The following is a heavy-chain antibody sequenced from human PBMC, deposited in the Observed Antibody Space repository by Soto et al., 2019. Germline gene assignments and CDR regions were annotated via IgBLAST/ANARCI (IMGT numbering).Heavy chain of an antibody. CDR1: GFTFSSYV. J-gene: IGHJ6*02. CDR2: ISGSGGST. D-gene: IGHD6-13*01. CDR3: AKRRSSSGYYYGMDV. Sequence: EVQLLESGGGLVQPGGSLRLSCAASGFTFSSYVMSWVRQAPGKGLEWVSAISGSGGSTYYADSVKGRFTISRDNSKNTLYLQMNSLRAEDTAVYYCAKRRSSSGYYYGMDVWGQGTTVTVSS. V-gene: IGHV3-23*01.